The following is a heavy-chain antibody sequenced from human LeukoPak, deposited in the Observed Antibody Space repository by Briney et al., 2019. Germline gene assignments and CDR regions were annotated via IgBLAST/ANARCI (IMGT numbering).Heavy chain of an antibody. J-gene: IGHJ4*02. V-gene: IGHV4-61*08. Sequence: PSETLSLTCTVSGGSISSGGYFWSWIRQHPGKGLEWIGHISYSGTTKYNPSLKSRVTISVDTSKPQFSLTLASVTAADTAVYYCARSDYGDRPPFDYWGQGTPVTVSS. D-gene: IGHD4-17*01. CDR1: GGSISSGGYF. CDR3: ARSDYGDRPPFDY. CDR2: ISYSGTT.